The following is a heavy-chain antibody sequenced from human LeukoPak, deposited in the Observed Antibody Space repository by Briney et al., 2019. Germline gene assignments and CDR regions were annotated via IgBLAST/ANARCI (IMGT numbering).Heavy chain of an antibody. D-gene: IGHD1-26*01. Sequence: GGSLRLSCAASGFIFSNHWMSWVRQAPGKGLEWVANIKQDGGEIYYVDSVKGRFTISRDNSKNTLYLQMNSLRAEDTAVYYCAKAWWELPLYYFDYWGQGTLVTVSS. J-gene: IGHJ4*02. CDR3: AKAWWELPLYYFDY. V-gene: IGHV3-7*03. CDR2: IKQDGGEI. CDR1: GFIFSNHW.